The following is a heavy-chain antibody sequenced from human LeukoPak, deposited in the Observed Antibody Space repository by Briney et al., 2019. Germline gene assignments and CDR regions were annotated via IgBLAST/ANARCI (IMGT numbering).Heavy chain of an antibody. J-gene: IGHJ4*02. V-gene: IGHV4-31*03. CDR1: GGSISSGGYY. Sequence: SQTLSLTCTVSGGSISSGGYYWRWIRQHPGKGLEWIGYIYYSGSTYYNPSLKSRVTISVDTSKNQFSLKLSSVTAADTAVYYCPRITAQWQQLVDYWGQGTLVTVSS. D-gene: IGHD6-13*01. CDR3: PRITAQWQQLVDY. CDR2: IYYSGST.